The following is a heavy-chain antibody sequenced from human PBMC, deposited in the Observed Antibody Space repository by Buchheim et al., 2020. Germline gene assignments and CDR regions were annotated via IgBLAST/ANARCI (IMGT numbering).Heavy chain of an antibody. J-gene: IGHJ4*02. V-gene: IGHV4-34*01. CDR3: ARGRREMTTRHLLDY. CDR1: GGSFSGYY. D-gene: IGHD5-24*01. Sequence: QVQLQQWGAGLLKPSETLFLTCAVYGGSFSGYYWSWICQSPEKGLEWIGEITHSGSTNYNPSLESRVTISVDTSKNHFSLNLKSVTAADTAVYFCARGRREMTTRHLLDYWSQGTL. CDR2: ITHSGST.